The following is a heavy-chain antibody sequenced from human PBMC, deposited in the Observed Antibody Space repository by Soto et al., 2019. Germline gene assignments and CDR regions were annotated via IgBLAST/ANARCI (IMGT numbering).Heavy chain of an antibody. D-gene: IGHD2-15*01. V-gene: IGHV4-59*01. Sequence: SETLSLTCTVSGGSISSYYWSWIRQPPGKGLEWIGYIYYSGSTNYNPSLKSRVTISVDTPKNQFSLKLSSVTAADTAVYYCARVRLVRKMVVAATPDWWFDPWGQGTLVTVSS. CDR2: IYYSGST. J-gene: IGHJ5*02. CDR1: GGSISSYY. CDR3: ARVRLVRKMVVAATPDWWFDP.